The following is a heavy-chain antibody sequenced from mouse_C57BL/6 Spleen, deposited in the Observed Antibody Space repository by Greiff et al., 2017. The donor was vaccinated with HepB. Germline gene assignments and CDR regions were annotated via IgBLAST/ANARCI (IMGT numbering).Heavy chain of an antibody. D-gene: IGHD1-1*01. CDR2: IHPNSGST. CDR3: ARDYYGSSPYAMDY. V-gene: IGHV1-64*01. J-gene: IGHJ4*01. Sequence: QVQLQQPGAELVKPGASVKLSCKASGYTFTSYWMHWVKQRPGQGLEWIGMIHPNSGSTNYNEKFKSKATLTVDKSSSTAYMQLSSLTSEYSAVYYCARDYYGSSPYAMDYWGQGTSVTVSS. CDR1: GYTFTSYW.